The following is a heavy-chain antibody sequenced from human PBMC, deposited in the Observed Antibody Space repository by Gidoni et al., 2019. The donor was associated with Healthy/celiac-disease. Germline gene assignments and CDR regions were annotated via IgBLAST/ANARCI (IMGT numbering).Heavy chain of an antibody. V-gene: IGHV3-64*01. CDR1: GFTFSSYA. J-gene: IGHJ6*03. CDR2: ISSNGGST. CDR3: AREGGPLGTKYYYYYYMDV. D-gene: IGHD1-26*01. Sequence: EVQLVESGGGLVQPGGSLRLSCAASGFTFSSYAMHWVRQAPGKGLEYVSAISSNGGSTYYANSVKGRFTISRDNSKNTLYLQMGSLRAEDMAVYYCAREGGPLGTKYYYYYYMDVWGKGTTVTVSS.